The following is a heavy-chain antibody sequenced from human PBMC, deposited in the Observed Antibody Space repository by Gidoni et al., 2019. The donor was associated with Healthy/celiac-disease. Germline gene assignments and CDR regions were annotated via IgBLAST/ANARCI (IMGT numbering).Heavy chain of an antibody. V-gene: IGHV4-34*01. CDR3: ARGVGGNYYGSGSYYHY. CDR2: INHSGST. CDR1: GGSFRGYY. D-gene: IGHD3-10*01. Sequence: QVQLQQWGAGLLKPSETLSLTCAVYGGSFRGYYWSWIRQPPGKGLEWIGEINHSGSTNYNPSLNSRVTRSVDTSKNQCSRKRSSVTAADTAVYYCARGVGGNYYGSGSYYHYWGQGTLVTVSS. J-gene: IGHJ4*02.